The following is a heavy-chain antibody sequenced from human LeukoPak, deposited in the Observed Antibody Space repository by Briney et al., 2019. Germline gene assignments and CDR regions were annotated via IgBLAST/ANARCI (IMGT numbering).Heavy chain of an antibody. V-gene: IGHV1-2*02. CDR1: GYTFTGYY. D-gene: IGHD1-1*01. CDR2: INPNSGGT. J-gene: IGHJ6*03. CDR3: ARDALHPLSGYMDV. Sequence: ASVKVSCKASGYTFTGYYMHWVRQAPGQGLERMGWINPNSGGTNYAQKFQGRVTMTRDTSISTAYMELSRLRSDDTAVYYCARDALHPLSGYMDVWGKGTTVTVSS.